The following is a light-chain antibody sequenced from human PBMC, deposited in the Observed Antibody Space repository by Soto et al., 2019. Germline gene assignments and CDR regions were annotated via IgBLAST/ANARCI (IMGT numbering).Light chain of an antibody. CDR1: PSVTSNY. V-gene: IGKV3-20*01. J-gene: IGKJ3*01. Sequence: EIVLTQSPGTLSLSPGEGATLSCRASPSVTSNYLAWYQQEAGQAPRLLIFDASSRATGIPDRFSGSGSGTDFNLTISRLEPEDFVVYECQQYGSSTRTVGPGTKLDIK. CDR2: DAS. CDR3: QQYGSSTRT.